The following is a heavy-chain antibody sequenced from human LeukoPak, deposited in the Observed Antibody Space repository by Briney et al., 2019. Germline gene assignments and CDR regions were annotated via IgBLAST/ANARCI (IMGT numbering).Heavy chain of an antibody. D-gene: IGHD3-22*01. CDR2: ISWNSGSI. V-gene: IGHV3-9*01. CDR3: AKVRGDYYESDAFDI. CDR1: GFTFDDYA. J-gene: IGHJ3*02. Sequence: GGSLRLSCAASGFTFDDYAMHWVRQAPGKGLEWVSGISWNSGSIGYADSVKGRFTTSRDNAKNSLHLQMNSLRAEDTALYYCAKVRGDYYESDAFDIWGQGTMVTVSS.